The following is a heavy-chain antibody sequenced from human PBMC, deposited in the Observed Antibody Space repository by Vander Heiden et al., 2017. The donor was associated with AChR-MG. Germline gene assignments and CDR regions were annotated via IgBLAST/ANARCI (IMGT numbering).Heavy chain of an antibody. CDR1: TCGGYY. D-gene: IGHD3-16*02. CDR2: IYYSGST. Sequence: TCGGYYWSWIRQHPGKGLEWIGYIYYSGSTYYNPSLKSRVTISVDTSKNQFSLKLSSVTAADTAVYYCARDRYGGLDYWGQGTLVTVSS. CDR3: ARDRYGGLDY. J-gene: IGHJ4*02. V-gene: IGHV4-31*02.